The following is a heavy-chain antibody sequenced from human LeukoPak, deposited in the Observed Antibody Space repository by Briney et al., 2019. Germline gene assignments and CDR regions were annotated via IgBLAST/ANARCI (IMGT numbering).Heavy chain of an antibody. CDR3: AREGGYSYGYWSYYYYMDV. Sequence: GGSLRLSCAASGFTFSSYSMNWVRQAPGKGLEWVSSISSSSSYIYYADSVKGRFTISRDNAKNSLYLQMNSLRAEDTAVYYCAREGGYSYGYWSYYYYMDVWGKGTTVTVSS. CDR2: ISSSSSYI. J-gene: IGHJ6*03. D-gene: IGHD5-18*01. CDR1: GFTFSSYS. V-gene: IGHV3-21*01.